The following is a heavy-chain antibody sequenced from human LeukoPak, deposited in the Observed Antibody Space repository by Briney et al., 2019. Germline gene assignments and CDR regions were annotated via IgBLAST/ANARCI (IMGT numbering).Heavy chain of an antibody. CDR1: GYTFTGYY. CDR2: IIPILGIA. V-gene: IGHV1-69*04. J-gene: IGHJ4*02. D-gene: IGHD6-13*01. CDR3: ARDIKKGSSWYEAAY. Sequence: GASVKVSCKASGYTFTGYYMHWVRQAPGQGLEWMGRIIPILGIANYAQKFQGRVTITADKSTSTAYMELSSLRSEDTAVYYCARDIKKGSSWYEAAYWGQGTLVTVSS.